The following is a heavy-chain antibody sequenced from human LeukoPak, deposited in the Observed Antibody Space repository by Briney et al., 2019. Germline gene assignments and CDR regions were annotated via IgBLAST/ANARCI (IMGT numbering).Heavy chain of an antibody. V-gene: IGHV3-11*01. D-gene: IGHD2-15*01. CDR3: ARGYCSGGSCYSGSFDY. CDR2: ISSSGSTI. CDR1: GFTFSDYY. Sequence: GGSLRLSCAASGFTFSDYYMSWIRQAPGKGLEWVSYISSSGSTIYYADPVKGRFTISRDNAKNSLYLQMNSLRAEDTAVYYCARGYCSGGSCYSGSFDYWGQGTLVTVSS. J-gene: IGHJ4*02.